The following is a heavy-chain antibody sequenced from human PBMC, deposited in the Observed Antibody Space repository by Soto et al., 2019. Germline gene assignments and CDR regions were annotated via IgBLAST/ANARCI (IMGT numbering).Heavy chain of an antibody. CDR1: GGTFSSYA. V-gene: IGHV1-69*13. J-gene: IGHJ6*02. CDR2: IIPIFGTA. CDR3: AEGLAAASPKYYYYYYGMDV. D-gene: IGHD6-13*01. Sequence: ASVKVSCKSSGGTFSSYAISCVRQAPGQGLEWMGGIIPIFGTANYAQKFQGRVTITADESTSTAYMELSSLRSEDTAVYYCAEGLAAASPKYYYYYYGMDVWGQGTTVTVSS.